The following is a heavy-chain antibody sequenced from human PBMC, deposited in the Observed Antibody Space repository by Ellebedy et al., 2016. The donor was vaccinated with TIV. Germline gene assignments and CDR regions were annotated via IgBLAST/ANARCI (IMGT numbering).Heavy chain of an antibody. D-gene: IGHD6-19*01. J-gene: IGHJ4*02. CDR3: ARGGPDQWLDLFDY. CDR2: TYVDGST. Sequence: SETLSLTXTVPPDSISNYYWSWIRQAPGKGLDYIGYTYVDGSTNYNPSLRSRATISVDTSKNQVSLKLDAVTAADTAVHYCARGGPDQWLDLFDYWGQGILVTVSS. V-gene: IGHV4-59*01. CDR1: PDSISNYY.